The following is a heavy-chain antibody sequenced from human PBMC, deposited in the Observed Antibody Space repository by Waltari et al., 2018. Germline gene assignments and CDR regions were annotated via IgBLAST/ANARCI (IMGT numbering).Heavy chain of an antibody. J-gene: IGHJ4*02. CDR1: GFMFRNYG. CDR3: ARDLTPKQDDYAFDY. Sequence: QVQLVESGGGVVQPGGSVRLSCVASGFMFRNYGMHWVRQAPGKGLEWVAFIRFDGSLKDYTDSVSGRFTISRDNSKDTLSLQMDSLRAEDTAVYYCARDLTPKQDDYAFDYWGQGALVTVSS. V-gene: IGHV3-30*02. D-gene: IGHD4-17*01. CDR2: IRFDGSLK.